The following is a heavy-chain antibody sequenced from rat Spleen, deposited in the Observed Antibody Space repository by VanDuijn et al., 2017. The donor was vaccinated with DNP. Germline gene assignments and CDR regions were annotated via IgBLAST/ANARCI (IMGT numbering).Heavy chain of an antibody. D-gene: IGHD1-1*01. V-gene: IGHV2S12*01. J-gene: IGHJ4*01. CDR2: ISSGGST. CDR1: GFSLTSYG. CDR3: ARVGYSGDVHYAMDA. Sequence: QVQLKESGPGLVQPSQTLSLTCTVSGFSLTSYGVSWVRQPPGKGLEWIAAISSGGSTYYNSALKSRLSISRDTSKSQVFLKMNSLQTEDTAIYFCARVGYSGDVHYAMDAWGQGTSVTVSS.